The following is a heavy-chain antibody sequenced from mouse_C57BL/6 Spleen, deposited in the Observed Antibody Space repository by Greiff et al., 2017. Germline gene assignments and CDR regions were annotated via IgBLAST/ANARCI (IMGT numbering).Heavy chain of an antibody. J-gene: IGHJ2*01. CDR2: ISSGGSYT. D-gene: IGHD2-4*01. Sequence: EVQVVESGGDLVKPGGSLKLSCAASGFTFSSYGMSWVRQTPDKRLEWVATISSGGSYTYYPDSVKGRFTISRDNAKNTLYLQMSSLKSEDTAMYYCARRDYDYDGGFDYWGQGTTLTVSS. CDR1: GFTFSSYG. CDR3: ARRDYDYDGGFDY. V-gene: IGHV5-6*01.